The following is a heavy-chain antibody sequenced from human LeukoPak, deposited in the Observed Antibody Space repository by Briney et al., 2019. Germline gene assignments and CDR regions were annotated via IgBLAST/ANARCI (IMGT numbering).Heavy chain of an antibody. J-gene: IGHJ4*02. CDR3: AKGGPYSSSWGGKFDH. V-gene: IGHV3-23*01. D-gene: IGHD6-13*01. CDR2: ISGSGDRT. Sequence: GGSLRLSCAASGFTFSRYTMNWVRQAPGKGLEWVSSISGSGDRTYYADSVNGRFTISRDNSKNTLYLQMNSLRAEDTAIYYCAKGGPYSSSWGGKFDHWGQGTLVTVSS. CDR1: GFTFSRYT.